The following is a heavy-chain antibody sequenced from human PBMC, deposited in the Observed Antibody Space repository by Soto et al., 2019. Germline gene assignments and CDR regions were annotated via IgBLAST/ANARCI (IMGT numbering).Heavy chain of an antibody. CDR1: GFTFSSYA. CDR2: ISGSGGST. D-gene: IGHD6-13*01. CDR3: AKDKVSGYSSSKADY. V-gene: IGHV3-23*01. J-gene: IGHJ4*02. Sequence: PGGSLRLSCAASGFTFSSYAMSWVRQAPGKGLEWVSAISGSGGSTYYADSVKGRFTISRDNSKNTLYLQMNSLRAEDTAVYYCAKDKVSGYSSSKADYWGQGTLVTVSS.